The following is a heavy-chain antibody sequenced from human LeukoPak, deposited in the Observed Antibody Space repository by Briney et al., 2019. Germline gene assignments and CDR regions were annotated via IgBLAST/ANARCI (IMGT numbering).Heavy chain of an antibody. CDR2: MSYVGSNK. CDR1: GFTFSSYA. Sequence: GSLRLSCAASGFTFSSYAMHWVRQAPGKGLEWVAVMSYVGSNKYYADSVKGRFTISRDNSKNTLCLQMNSLRAEDTAVYYCARLLAGSGYARDAFDIWGQGTMVTVSS. J-gene: IGHJ3*02. CDR3: ARLLAGSGYARDAFDI. V-gene: IGHV3-30*04. D-gene: IGHD3-22*01.